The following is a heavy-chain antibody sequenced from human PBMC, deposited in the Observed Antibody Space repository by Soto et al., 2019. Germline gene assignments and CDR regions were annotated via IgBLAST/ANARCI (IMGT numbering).Heavy chain of an antibody. V-gene: IGHV4-39*01. CDR3: ARHPFSGGYYWFDP. CDR2: IYYSGST. CDR1: GGSISSSSYY. J-gene: IGHJ5*02. D-gene: IGHD3-22*01. Sequence: SETLSLTCTVSGGSISSSSYYWGWIRQPPGKGLEWIGSIYYSGSTYYNPSLKSRVTISVDTSKNQFSLKLSSVTAADTAVYYCARHPFSGGYYWFDPWGQGTLVTVSS.